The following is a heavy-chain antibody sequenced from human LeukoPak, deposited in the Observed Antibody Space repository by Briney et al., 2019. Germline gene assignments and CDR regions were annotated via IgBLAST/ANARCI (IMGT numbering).Heavy chain of an antibody. J-gene: IGHJ4*02. V-gene: IGHV3-9*01. D-gene: IGHD3-10*01. CDR3: AKGGILWFGELSGVDY. CDR1: GFTVSSNS. CDR2: ISWNSGSI. Sequence: PGGSLRLSCTVSGFTVSSNSMSWVRQAPGKGLEWVSGISWNSGSIGYADSVKGRFTISRDNAKNSLYLQMNSLRAEDTALYYCAKGGILWFGELSGVDYWGQGTLVTVSS.